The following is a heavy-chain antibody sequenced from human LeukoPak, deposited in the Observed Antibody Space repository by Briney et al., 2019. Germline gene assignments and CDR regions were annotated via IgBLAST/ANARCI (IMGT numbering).Heavy chain of an antibody. CDR1: GASLTIYY. CDR3: ATGDHSFDN. Sequence: SETLSLTCSVSGASLTIYYWNWIRQPAGKGLEWIGRYASGTTTHNPSLKSQFSMSIDTSKNQISLKLTSVTAADTAVYYCATGDHSFDNWGRGTLVTVTP. V-gene: IGHV4-4*07. D-gene: IGHD7-27*01. J-gene: IGHJ4*02. CDR2: YASGTT.